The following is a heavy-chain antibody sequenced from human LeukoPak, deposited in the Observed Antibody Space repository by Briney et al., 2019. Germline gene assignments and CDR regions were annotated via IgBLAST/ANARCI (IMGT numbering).Heavy chain of an antibody. D-gene: IGHD3-10*01. CDR2: ISYDGSNK. CDR3: ARDKSGSLDI. Sequence: GGSLRLSCAASGFTFSSYAMHWVRQAPGKGLEWVAVISYDGSNKYYADSVKGRFTISRDHSKNTLYLQMNSLRAEDTAVYYCARDKSGSLDIWGQGTMVTVSS. V-gene: IGHV3-30-3*01. CDR1: GFTFSSYA. J-gene: IGHJ3*02.